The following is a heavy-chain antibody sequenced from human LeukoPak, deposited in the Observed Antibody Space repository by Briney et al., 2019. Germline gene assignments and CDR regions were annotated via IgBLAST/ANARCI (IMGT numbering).Heavy chain of an antibody. V-gene: IGHV3-7*01. CDR3: SRDFSGASRIDY. CDR1: GFTFSSYW. Sequence: PGGSLRLSCAAPGFTFSSYWMSWVRQAPGKGLEWVANIKQDGSEKYYVDSVKGRFTISRDNAKNSLYLQMNSLRAEDTAVYYCSRDFSGASRIDYWGQGTLATVSS. J-gene: IGHJ4*02. CDR2: IKQDGSEK. D-gene: IGHD4/OR15-4a*01.